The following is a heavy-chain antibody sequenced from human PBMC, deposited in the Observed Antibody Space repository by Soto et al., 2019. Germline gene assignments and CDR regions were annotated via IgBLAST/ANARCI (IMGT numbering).Heavy chain of an antibody. CDR2: IYYSGIT. CDR3: ARGRRIAAAGDE. V-gene: IGHV4-59*01. Sequence: SETLSLTCTVSGGSISSYYWSWIRQPPGKGLEWIGYIYYSGITNYNPSLKSRVTISVDTSKNQFSLKLSSVTAADTAVYYCARGRRIAAAGDEWGQGTLVTVSS. J-gene: IGHJ4*02. CDR1: GGSISSYY. D-gene: IGHD6-13*01.